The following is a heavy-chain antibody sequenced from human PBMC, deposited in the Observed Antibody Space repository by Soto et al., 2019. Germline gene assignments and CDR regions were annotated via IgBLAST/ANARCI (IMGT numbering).Heavy chain of an antibody. J-gene: IGHJ4*02. Sequence: SVKVSCKASGGTSNNNANSWVRQAPGQGLEWMGGIVPVFGTANYAQKFRGRVRITADDSTRTLNMELSSLRSDDTAVYYCATLQGSGTYYDDDYWGQGTQVTVSS. V-gene: IGHV1-69*13. CDR2: IVPVFGTA. CDR1: GGTSNNNA. CDR3: ATLQGSGTYYDDDY. D-gene: IGHD3-10*01.